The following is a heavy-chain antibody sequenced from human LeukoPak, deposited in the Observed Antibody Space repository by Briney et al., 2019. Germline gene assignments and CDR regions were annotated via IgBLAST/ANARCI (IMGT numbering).Heavy chain of an antibody. V-gene: IGHV3-23*01. Sequence: PGGSLRLSCAASGFTFSTYAMSWVRQASGKGLEWVSAISGSSGTTYYGDSVKGRFTISRDNSKNTLYLQMNSLRAEDTAIYYCARDYSGYDLIDYWGQGTLVTVSS. CDR2: ISGSSGTT. J-gene: IGHJ4*02. CDR3: ARDYSGYDLIDY. CDR1: GFTFSTYA. D-gene: IGHD5-12*01.